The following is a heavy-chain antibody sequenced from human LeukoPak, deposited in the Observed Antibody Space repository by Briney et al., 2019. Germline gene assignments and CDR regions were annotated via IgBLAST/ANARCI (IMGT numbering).Heavy chain of an antibody. V-gene: IGHV1-18*01. D-gene: IGHD1-1*01. Sequence: ASVKVSCKASGGTFSSYGISWVRQAPGQGLEWMGWISAYNGNTNYAQKLQGRVTMTTDTSTSTAYMELRSLRSDDTAVYYCARDIRVQLERRPFDYWGQGTLVTVSS. CDR2: ISAYNGNT. CDR1: GGTFSSYG. CDR3: ARDIRVQLERRPFDY. J-gene: IGHJ4*02.